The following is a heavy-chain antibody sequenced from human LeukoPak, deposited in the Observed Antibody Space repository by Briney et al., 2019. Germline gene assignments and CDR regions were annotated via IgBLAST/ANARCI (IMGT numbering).Heavy chain of an antibody. D-gene: IGHD3-22*01. CDR1: GFTFNSYG. Sequence: GGSLRLSCAASGFTFNSYGMHWVRQAPGKGLEWVAVIWYDGSNKYYADSVKGRFTISRDNSKNTLYLQMNSLRAEDTAVYYCARGDSSGYYYPPSYYFDYWGQGTLVTVSS. CDR2: IWYDGSNK. V-gene: IGHV3-33*01. J-gene: IGHJ4*02. CDR3: ARGDSSGYYYPPSYYFDY.